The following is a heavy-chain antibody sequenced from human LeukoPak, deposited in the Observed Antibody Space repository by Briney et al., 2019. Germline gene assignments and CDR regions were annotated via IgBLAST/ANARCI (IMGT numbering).Heavy chain of an antibody. CDR3: ATDSNNNGDYEA. V-gene: IGHV3-66*02. Sequence: GGSLRLSCAASGFSVSSKYMTWVRQAPGKGLEWVSVIYSGGSIYYADSLKGRFTISRDNSKDTLYLQMNSLRVEDTAVYYCATDSNNNGDYEAWGQGTLVTVSS. J-gene: IGHJ5*02. CDR2: IYSGGSI. D-gene: IGHD4-17*01. CDR1: GFSVSSKY.